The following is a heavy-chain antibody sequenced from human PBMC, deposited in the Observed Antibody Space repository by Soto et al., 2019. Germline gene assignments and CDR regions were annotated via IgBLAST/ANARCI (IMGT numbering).Heavy chain of an antibody. V-gene: IGHV4-39*01. J-gene: IGHJ6*02. CDR2: IYYSGST. CDR1: GGSISSSSYY. CDR3: ASLDYYYYGMDV. Sequence: SETLSLTCTVSGGSISSSSYYWGWIRQPPGKGLEWIGSIYYSGSTYYNPSLKSRVTISVDTSKNQFSLKLSSVTAADTAVYYCASLDYYYYGMDVWGQGTTVTVSS.